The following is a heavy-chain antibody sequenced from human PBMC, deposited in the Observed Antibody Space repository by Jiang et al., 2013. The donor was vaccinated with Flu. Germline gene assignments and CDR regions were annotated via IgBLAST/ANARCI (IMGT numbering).Heavy chain of an antibody. CDR3: ARDSSRTYYYYYYGMDV. Sequence: QSGSELKKPGASVKVSCKASGYTFTSYAMNWVRQAPGQGLEWMGWINTNTGNPTYAQGFTGRFVFSLDTSVSTAYLQISSLKAEDTAVYYCARDSSRTYYYYYYGMDVWGQGTTVTVSS. CDR2: INTNTGNP. J-gene: IGHJ6*02. CDR1: GYTFTSYA. D-gene: IGHD1-1*01. V-gene: IGHV7-4-1*02.